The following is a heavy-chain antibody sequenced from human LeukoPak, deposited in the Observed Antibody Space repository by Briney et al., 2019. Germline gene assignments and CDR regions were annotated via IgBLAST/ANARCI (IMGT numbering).Heavy chain of an antibody. CDR1: GGSFSGHY. Sequence: SETLSLTCAVYGGSFSGHYWSWIRQPPGKGLEWIGEINHSGSTNYNPSLKSRVTISVDTSKNQFSLKLSSVTAADTAVYYCARAPYYDFWSSYPTKLRANWFDPWGQGTLVTVSS. CDR2: INHSGST. V-gene: IGHV4-34*01. D-gene: IGHD3-3*01. CDR3: ARAPYYDFWSSYPTKLRANWFDP. J-gene: IGHJ5*02.